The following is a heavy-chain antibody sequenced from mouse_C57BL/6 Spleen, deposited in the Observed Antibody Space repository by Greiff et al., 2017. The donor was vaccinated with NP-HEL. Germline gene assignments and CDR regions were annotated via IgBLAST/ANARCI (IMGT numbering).Heavy chain of an antibody. D-gene: IGHD4-1*01. CDR1: GYTFTSYW. CDR2: IDPSDRET. V-gene: IGHV1-52*01. CDR3: ARGRLTGTDWYFDV. Sequence: QVQLQQPGAELVRPGSSVKLSCKASGYTFTSYWMQWVKQRPIQGLEWIGNIDPSDRETHYNQKFKDKATLTVDKSSSTAYMQLSSLTSEDSAVYYCARGRLTGTDWYFDVWGTGTTVTVSS. J-gene: IGHJ1*03.